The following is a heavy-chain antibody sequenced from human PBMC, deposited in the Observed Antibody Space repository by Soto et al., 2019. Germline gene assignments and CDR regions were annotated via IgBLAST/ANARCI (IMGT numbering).Heavy chain of an antibody. D-gene: IGHD1-26*01. Sequence: PWGSLRLSCTASGFTFSNYAMHWVRQAPGKGLEWVAVISYDGSNKYYADSVKGRFAISRDTSKNTLYLQMNSLRAEDTAVYYCTKDREHHLLRGWFDPWGQGALVTVSS. CDR2: ISYDGSNK. CDR3: TKDREHHLLRGWFDP. CDR1: GFTFSNYA. V-gene: IGHV3-30*09. J-gene: IGHJ5*02.